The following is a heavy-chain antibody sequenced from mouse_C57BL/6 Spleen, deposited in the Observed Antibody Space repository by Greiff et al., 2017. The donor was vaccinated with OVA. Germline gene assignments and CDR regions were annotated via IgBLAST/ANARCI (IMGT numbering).Heavy chain of an antibody. CDR1: GFSFNTYA. Sequence: EVKLVESGGGLVQPKGSLKLSCAASGFSFNTYAMNWVRQAPGKGLEWVARIRSKSNNYATYYAVSVKDRFTISRADSESMLYLQMNNLKTEDTAMYYCVRRSEGYYCAMDYWGQGTSVTVSS. CDR3: VRRSEGYYCAMDY. V-gene: IGHV10-1*01. J-gene: IGHJ4*01. CDR2: IRSKSNNYAT.